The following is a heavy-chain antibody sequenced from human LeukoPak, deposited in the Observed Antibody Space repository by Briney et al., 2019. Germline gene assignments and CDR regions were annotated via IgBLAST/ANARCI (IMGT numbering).Heavy chain of an antibody. V-gene: IGHV3-53*01. CDR1: GFTVRSNY. CDR3: ARGGDTSGSPFDY. J-gene: IGHJ4*02. CDR2: IYSDGTT. Sequence: GGSLRLSCAVAGFTVRSNYMNWVRQAPGKGLEWVSIIYSDGTTYYADSVKGRFTISRDNSRNMLYFQMNSLRAEDTAVYYCARGGDTSGSPFDYWGQGTLVTVSS. D-gene: IGHD6-19*01.